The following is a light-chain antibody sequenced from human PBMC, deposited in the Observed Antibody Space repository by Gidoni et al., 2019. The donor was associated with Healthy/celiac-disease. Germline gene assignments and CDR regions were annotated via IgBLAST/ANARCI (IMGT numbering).Light chain of an antibody. CDR1: QVVSSSY. Sequence: IVLTQTPGTLSSSPGERATLSGRASQVVSSSYLPWYQQKTAQAPRLILYGASSRATGIPGRCSGGGSGTVFSLTISRLEHEYFALYCCQQYGSSITFGQGTRLEIK. CDR2: GAS. V-gene: IGKV3-20*01. J-gene: IGKJ5*01. CDR3: QQYGSSIT.